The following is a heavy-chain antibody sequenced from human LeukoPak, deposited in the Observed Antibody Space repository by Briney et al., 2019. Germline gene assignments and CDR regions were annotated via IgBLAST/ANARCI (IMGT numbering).Heavy chain of an antibody. J-gene: IGHJ4*02. V-gene: IGHV3-30*04. CDR2: IAFDGSEK. D-gene: IGHD6-13*01. CDR1: GFTFTNFA. Sequence: PGGSLRLSCVASGFTFTNFALHWVRQAPGKGLEWVALIAFDGSEKYYADSVKGRFTISRDNSKNTLYLQLNSLTSEDTAVYYCAKDSLTIAAAGLFDYWGQGTLVTVSS. CDR3: AKDSLTIAAAGLFDY.